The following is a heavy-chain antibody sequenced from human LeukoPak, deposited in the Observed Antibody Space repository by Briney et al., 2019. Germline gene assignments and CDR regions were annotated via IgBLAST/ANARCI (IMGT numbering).Heavy chain of an antibody. CDR1: GGTLSSYA. V-gene: IGHV1-69*13. J-gene: IGHJ4*02. D-gene: IGHD3-9*01. CDR2: IIPIFGTA. CDR3: ARGELRYFDWPSDYFDY. Sequence: ASVKVSCKASGGTLSSYAISWVPQAPGQGLEWMGGIIPIFGTANYAQKFQGRVTITADESTSTAYMELSSLRSEDTAVYYCARGELRYFDWPSDYFDYWGQGTLVTVSS.